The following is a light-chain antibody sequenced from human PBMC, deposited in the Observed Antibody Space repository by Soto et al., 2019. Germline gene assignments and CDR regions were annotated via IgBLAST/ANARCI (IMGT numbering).Light chain of an antibody. J-gene: IGLJ1*01. CDR1: NIGGKS. V-gene: IGLV3-21*02. CDR3: QVWDYRSDHV. Sequence: SYELTQSPSVSVAPGQTARITCGGNNIGGKSVHWYQRKPGQAPVLVVYDDSGRPSGIPERFSGSNSGNTATLTISRVEAGDEADYYCQVWDYRSDHVFGTGTKVTVL. CDR2: DDS.